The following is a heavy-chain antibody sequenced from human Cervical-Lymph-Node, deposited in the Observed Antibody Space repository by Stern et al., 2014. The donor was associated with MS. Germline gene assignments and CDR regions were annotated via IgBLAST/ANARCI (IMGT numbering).Heavy chain of an antibody. CDR3: AAIRDYYDSSGYDAFDI. CDR1: GFTFTSSA. D-gene: IGHD3-22*01. J-gene: IGHJ3*02. Sequence: VQLVESGPEVKKPGTSVKVSCKASGFTFTSSAVQWVRQARGQRLEWIGWIVGGSGNTNYAQKFQERVTITRDMSTSTAYMELSSLRSEDTAVYYCAAIRDYYDSSGYDAFDIWGQGTMVTVSS. V-gene: IGHV1-58*01. CDR2: IVGGSGNT.